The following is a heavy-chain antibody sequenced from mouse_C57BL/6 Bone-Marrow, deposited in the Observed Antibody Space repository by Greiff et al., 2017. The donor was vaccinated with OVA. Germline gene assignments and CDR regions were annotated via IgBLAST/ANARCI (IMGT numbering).Heavy chain of an antibody. CDR3: ARQLLGY. Sequence: DVKLEESGGGLVQPGGSLKLSCAASGFTFSDYYMYWVRQTPEKRLEWVAYISNGGGSTYYPDTVKGRFTISRDNAKNTLYLQMSRLKSEDTAMYYCARQLLGYWGQGTTLTVSS. V-gene: IGHV5-12*01. D-gene: IGHD4-1*01. CDR1: GFTFSDYY. CDR2: ISNGGGST. J-gene: IGHJ2*01.